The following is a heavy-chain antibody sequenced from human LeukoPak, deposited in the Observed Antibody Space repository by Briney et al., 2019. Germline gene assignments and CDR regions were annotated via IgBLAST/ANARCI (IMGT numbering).Heavy chain of an antibody. D-gene: IGHD2-21*02. CDR1: GGTFSSYA. CDR2: IIPILGIA. CDR3: AYECGGDCYSDY. J-gene: IGHJ4*02. V-gene: IGHV1-69*04. Sequence: SVTVSCKASGGTFSSYAISWVRQAPGQGLEWMGRIIPILGIANYAQKFQGRVTITADKSTSTAYMELSSLRSEDTAVYYCAYECGGDCYSDYWGQGTLVTVSS.